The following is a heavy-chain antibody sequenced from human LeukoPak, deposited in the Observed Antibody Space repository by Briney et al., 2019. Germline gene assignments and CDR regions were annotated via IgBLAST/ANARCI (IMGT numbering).Heavy chain of an antibody. CDR1: DGSFSGYY. Sequence: SETLSLTCAVYDGSFSGYYWSWIRQPPGKGLEWIGEINHSGSTNYNPSLKSRVTISVDTSKNQFSLKLSSVTAADTAVYYCARGWSSGGWRYYYYYGMDVWGQGTTVTVSS. D-gene: IGHD2-15*01. CDR2: INHSGST. V-gene: IGHV4-34*01. CDR3: ARGWSSGGWRYYYYYGMDV. J-gene: IGHJ6*02.